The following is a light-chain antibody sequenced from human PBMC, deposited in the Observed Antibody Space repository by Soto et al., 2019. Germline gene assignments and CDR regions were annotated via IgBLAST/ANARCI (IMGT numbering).Light chain of an antibody. CDR1: QIVGSNY. J-gene: IGKJ5*01. CDR3: QQYGRPPRAT. Sequence: IVLTQSPCTLALSPLYRATLYCMAIQIVGSNYFAWYQQKPGQAPRLLLYGPSRSATGIPARFSGSGSGTDFTLTISGLEPEDFAVYYCQQYGRPPRATFGQGTRLEIK. V-gene: IGKV3-20*01. CDR2: GPS.